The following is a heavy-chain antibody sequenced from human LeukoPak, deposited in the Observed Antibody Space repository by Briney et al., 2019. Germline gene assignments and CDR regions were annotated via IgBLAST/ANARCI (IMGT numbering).Heavy chain of an antibody. V-gene: IGHV3-21*01. D-gene: IGHD4-17*01. Sequence: GGSLRLSCAASGFTFRSYSMNWVRQAPGKGLDWVSSISSSCSYLYYADSVKGRFTISRDNAKNSLYLQMNSLRAEDTAVYYCARAGRNDYGDYADYWGQGTLVTVSS. CDR1: GFTFRSYS. J-gene: IGHJ4*02. CDR3: ARAGRNDYGDYADY. CDR2: ISSSCSYL.